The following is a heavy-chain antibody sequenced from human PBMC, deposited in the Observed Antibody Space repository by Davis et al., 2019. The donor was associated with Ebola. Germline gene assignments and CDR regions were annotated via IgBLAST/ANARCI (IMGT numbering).Heavy chain of an antibody. D-gene: IGHD4-17*01. V-gene: IGHV3-23*01. CDR3: AKPHTEDYGDPSPHESFDY. CDR1: GFTFSSYA. Sequence: GESLKISCAASGFTFSSYAMSWVRQAPGKGLEWVSAISGSGGSTYYADSVKGRFTISRDNSKNTLYLQMNSLRAEDTAVYYCAKPHTEDYGDPSPHESFDYWGQGTLVTVSS. CDR2: ISGSGGST. J-gene: IGHJ4*02.